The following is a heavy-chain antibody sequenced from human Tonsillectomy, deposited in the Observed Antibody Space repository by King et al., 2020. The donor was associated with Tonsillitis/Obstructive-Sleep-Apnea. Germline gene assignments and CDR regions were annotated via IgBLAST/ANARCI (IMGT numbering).Heavy chain of an antibody. CDR2: ITASGGST. V-gene: IGHV3-23*04. Sequence: VQLVESGGGLVQPGGSLRLSCVVSGFTFSNYAMGWVRQAPGKGLEWVSAITASGGSTYYADSVKGRFTISRDNSKNTLYLQMDSLRAEDTAVYYCSGYTYYFDFWGQGTLVTVSS. CDR1: GFTFSNYA. CDR3: SGYTYYFDF. D-gene: IGHD3-16*02. J-gene: IGHJ4*02.